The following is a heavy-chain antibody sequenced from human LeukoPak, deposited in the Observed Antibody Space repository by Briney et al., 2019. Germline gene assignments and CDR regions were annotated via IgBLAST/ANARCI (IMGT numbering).Heavy chain of an antibody. V-gene: IGHV5-51*01. CDR2: IYPGDSDT. D-gene: IGHD4-23*01. CDR3: ARTSTMVVSKVAFDI. J-gene: IGHJ3*02. Sequence: GEALKISCKGSGYSFTSYWIGWGRQMPGKGLEWMGIIYPGDSDTRYSPSFQGQVTISADKSISTAYLQWSSLKASDTAMYYCARTSTMVVSKVAFDIWGQGTMVTVSS. CDR1: GYSFTSYW.